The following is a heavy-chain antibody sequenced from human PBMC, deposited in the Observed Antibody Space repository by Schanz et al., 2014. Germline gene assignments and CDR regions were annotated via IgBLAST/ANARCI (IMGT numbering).Heavy chain of an antibody. J-gene: IGHJ6*02. V-gene: IGHV3-9*01. CDR2: IYMDGSSR. CDR1: GFSFQEYA. D-gene: IGHD2-15*01. CDR3: AEDNRQCSGPCSGGSCHTCDIDV. Sequence: EVQLVESGGGLVQPGRSLRLSCAGSGFSFQEYAMHWVRQAPGKGLEWVSRIYMDGSSRDYGDSVKGRFTVSRDNAKNTLKLQMDSLRAENRAVYDCAEDNRQCSGPCSGGSCHTCDIDVWGQGTTXIVSS.